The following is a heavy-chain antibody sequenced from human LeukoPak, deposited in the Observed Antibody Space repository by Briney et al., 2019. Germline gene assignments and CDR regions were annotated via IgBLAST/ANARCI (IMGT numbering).Heavy chain of an antibody. Sequence: SETLSLTCTVSGGSISSSSYYWGWIRHPPGKGLEWIGSIYYSGSTYYNPSLKSRVTISVDTSKNQFSPKLSSVTAADTAVYYCALAYCGGDCYWPNYFDYWGQGTLVTVSS. D-gene: IGHD2-21*02. V-gene: IGHV4-39*01. J-gene: IGHJ4*02. CDR1: GGSISSSSYY. CDR3: ALAYCGGDCYWPNYFDY. CDR2: IYYSGST.